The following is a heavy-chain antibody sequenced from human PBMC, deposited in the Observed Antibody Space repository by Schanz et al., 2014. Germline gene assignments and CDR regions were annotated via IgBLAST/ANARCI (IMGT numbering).Heavy chain of an antibody. CDR3: AKGLADWFDL. V-gene: IGHV1-2*06. J-gene: IGHJ5*02. Sequence: QVQLVQSGAEVKKPGASVKVSCEASGYTFTGYYIHWVRQAPGQGLEWMGRITPNSGGTKFAQKFQGRVTMTRDTSITTADMELSRLRSDDTAVYYCAKGLADWFDLWGQGTLVTVSS. CDR1: GYTFTGYY. CDR2: ITPNSGGT.